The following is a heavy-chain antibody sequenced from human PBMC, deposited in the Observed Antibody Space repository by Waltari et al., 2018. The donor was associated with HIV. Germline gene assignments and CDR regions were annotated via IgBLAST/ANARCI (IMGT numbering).Heavy chain of an antibody. D-gene: IGHD2-8*01. V-gene: IGHV3-7*01. J-gene: IGHJ3*02. CDR1: GFTFSLYW. CDR3: ARMGLMMYAIGAFDI. CDR2: IKQDGSEK. Sequence: EVQLVESGGGLVQPGGPLRLSCAASGFTFSLYWMSWVRQAPGKGLEWVANIKQDGSEKHYVDSVKGRFTISRDNAKKSLYLQMNSLRAEDTAVYYCARMGLMMYAIGAFDIWGQGTMVTVSS.